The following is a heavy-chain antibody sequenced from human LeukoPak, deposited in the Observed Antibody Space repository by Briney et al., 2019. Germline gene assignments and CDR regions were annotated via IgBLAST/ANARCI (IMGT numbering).Heavy chain of an antibody. J-gene: IGHJ6*02. Sequence: SQTLSLTCTVSGGSISSGGYYWSWIRRHPGKGLEWIGYIYYSGSTYYNPSLKSRVTISVDTSKNQFSLKLSSVTAADTAVYYCARERRDDGYSYGSYYGMDVWGQGTTVTVSS. CDR2: IYYSGST. D-gene: IGHD5-18*01. V-gene: IGHV4-31*03. CDR3: ARERRDDGYSYGSYYGMDV. CDR1: GGSISSGGYY.